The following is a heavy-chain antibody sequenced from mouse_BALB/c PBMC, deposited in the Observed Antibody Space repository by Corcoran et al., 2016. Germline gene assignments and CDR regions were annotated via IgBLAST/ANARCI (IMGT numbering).Heavy chain of an antibody. J-gene: IGHJ2*01. CDR1: GFNIKDTY. D-gene: IGHD2-14*01. CDR2: LDPANGNT. V-gene: IGHV14-3*02. Sequence: EVQLQQSGAELVKPGASVKLSCTASGFNIKDTYMHWVKQRPEQGLEWIGRLDPANGNTKYDPKFQGKATITADTSSNTAYLQLSSLTSEDTAVYYCARGGYDVDYFDYWGQGTTLTVPS. CDR3: ARGGYDVDYFDY.